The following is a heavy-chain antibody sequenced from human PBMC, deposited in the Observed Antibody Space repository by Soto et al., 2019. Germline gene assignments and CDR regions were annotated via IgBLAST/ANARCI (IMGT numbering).Heavy chain of an antibody. Sequence: QPGGSLRLSCAASGFTFSSYDMHWVRQATGKGLEWVSAIGTAGDTYYPGSVKGRFTISRENAKNSLYLQMNSLRAGDTAVYYCARGGPLLRYSYGPTYYYMDVWGKGTTVTVSS. CDR2: IGTAGDT. CDR1: GFTFSSYD. CDR3: ARGGPLLRYSYGPTYYYMDV. J-gene: IGHJ6*03. V-gene: IGHV3-13*01. D-gene: IGHD5-18*01.